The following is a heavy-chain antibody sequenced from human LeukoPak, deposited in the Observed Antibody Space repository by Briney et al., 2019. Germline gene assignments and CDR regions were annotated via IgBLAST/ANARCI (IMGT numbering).Heavy chain of an antibody. V-gene: IGHV3-48*03. Sequence: GGSLRLSCAASVFTFSSYNMNWVRQAPGKGLEWVSYISSSDSTIYYADSVRGRFTISRDNAKNSLFLQMNSLRAEDTAVYYCARVWSGGSCDYWGQGTLVTVSS. CDR1: VFTFSSYN. D-gene: IGHD2-15*01. J-gene: IGHJ4*02. CDR3: ARVWSGGSCDY. CDR2: ISSSDSTI.